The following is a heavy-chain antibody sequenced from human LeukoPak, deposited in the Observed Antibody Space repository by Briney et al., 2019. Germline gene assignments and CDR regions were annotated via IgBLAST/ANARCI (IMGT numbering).Heavy chain of an antibody. CDR3: AKYKGGDYIDSGKRYYLDH. CDR2: MNPDSGKK. Sequence: ASVKVSCKASGYMFTSYDINWVRQATGQGLEWMGWMNPDSGKKGQAQKFQGRITMTRNTSISTAYMELSSLGPEDTAAYYCAKYKGGDYIDSGKRYYLDHWGQGTPVTVSS. J-gene: IGHJ4*02. D-gene: IGHD3-10*01. V-gene: IGHV1-8*01. CDR1: GYMFTSYD.